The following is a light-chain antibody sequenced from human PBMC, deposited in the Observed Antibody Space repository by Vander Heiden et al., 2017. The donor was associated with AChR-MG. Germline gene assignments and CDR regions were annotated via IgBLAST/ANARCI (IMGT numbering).Light chain of an antibody. CDR3: QQSYSTLWT. CDR1: QSISSY. J-gene: IGKJ1*01. CDR2: AAS. Sequence: DIQMTQSPSSLSAYVGDRVTITCRASQSISSYLNWYQQKPGKAPKLLIYAASSLQSGVPSRFSGSVSGTDFTLTISSLQPEDFATYYCQQSYSTLWTFGQGTKVEIK. V-gene: IGKV1-39*01.